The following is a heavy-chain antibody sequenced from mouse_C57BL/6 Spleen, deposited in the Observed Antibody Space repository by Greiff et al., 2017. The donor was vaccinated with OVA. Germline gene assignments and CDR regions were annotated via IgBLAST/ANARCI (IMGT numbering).Heavy chain of an antibody. CDR3: AKSWDGFAY. Sequence: VQVVESGPGLVQPSQSLSITCTVSGFSLTSYGIHWVRQSPGKGLEWLGVIWRGGSTDYNAAFMSRLSITKDNSKSQVFFKMNSLQADDTAIYYCAKSWDGFAYWGQGTLVTVSA. CDR2: IWRGGST. D-gene: IGHD4-1*01. V-gene: IGHV2-5*01. CDR1: GFSLTSYG. J-gene: IGHJ3*01.